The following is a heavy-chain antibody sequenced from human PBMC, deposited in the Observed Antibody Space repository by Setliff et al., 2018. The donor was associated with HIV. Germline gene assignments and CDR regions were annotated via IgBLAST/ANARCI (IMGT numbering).Heavy chain of an antibody. CDR2: ISYSGST. J-gene: IGHJ5*02. CDR3: AGGPGYCSGGTCYPGGWFDP. CDR1: GGSISSSSYY. D-gene: IGHD2-15*01. Sequence: LSLTCTVSGGSISSSSYYWGWIRQPPGKGLEWIGSISYSGSTYYNPSLKSRVTISVDMSKNQFSLKLSSVTAADTAVYYCAGGPGYCSGGTCYPGGWFDPWGQGTLVTVSS. V-gene: IGHV4-39*07.